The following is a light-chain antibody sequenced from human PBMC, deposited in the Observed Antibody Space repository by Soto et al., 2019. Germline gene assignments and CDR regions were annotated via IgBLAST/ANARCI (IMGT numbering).Light chain of an antibody. CDR1: QSMTYY. V-gene: IGKV1-39*01. CDR2: AAS. J-gene: IGKJ1*01. CDR3: QQSYSTPWT. Sequence: DIQMTQSPSSLSASVGDRVTITCQASQSMTYYLNWYQQKPGKAPKLLIYAASSLQSGVPSRFSGSESGTDFTLSISSLQPEDFATYYCQQSYSTPWTFGQGTKVEIK.